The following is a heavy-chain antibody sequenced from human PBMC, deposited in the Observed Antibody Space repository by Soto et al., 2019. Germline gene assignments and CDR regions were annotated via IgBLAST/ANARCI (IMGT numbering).Heavy chain of an antibody. D-gene: IGHD3-3*01. CDR2: IDYSGTI. CDR3: ARHVHNQGYEYYFDS. Sequence: QLQLQESGPGLVKPSETLSLTCNASGGSISSTSYAWGWIRQSPGKGLEWIGTIDYSGTIYYNPSLKSRITISADTSKNQIPLKLSSVTAADTAVYYCARHVHNQGYEYYFDSWGQGTLVTVSS. J-gene: IGHJ4*02. CDR1: GGSISSTSYA. V-gene: IGHV4-39*01.